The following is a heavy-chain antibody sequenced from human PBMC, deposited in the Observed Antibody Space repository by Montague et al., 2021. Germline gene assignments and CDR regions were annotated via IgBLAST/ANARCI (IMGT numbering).Heavy chain of an antibody. D-gene: IGHD5-12*01. J-gene: IGHJ4*02. CDR2: IYWDDDK. CDR3: AHRQGGYDLWY. V-gene: IGHV2-5*02. CDR1: GFSLSTSGVG. Sequence: PALVKPTQTLTLTCTFSGFSLSTSGVGVGWIRQPPGRALEWLALIYWDDDKRYSPSLKSRLTITKDTSKNQVVLTMTNMDPVDTATYYCAHRQGGYDLWYWGRGTLVTVSS.